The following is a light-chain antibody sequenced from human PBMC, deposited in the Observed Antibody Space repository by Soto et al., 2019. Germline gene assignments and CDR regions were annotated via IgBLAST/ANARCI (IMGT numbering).Light chain of an antibody. CDR3: QQYTLYLET. CDR1: QSISSW. V-gene: IGKV1-5*03. CDR2: AAS. J-gene: IGKJ1*01. Sequence: DIQMTQSPSTLSAFVGDRVTITCRASQSISSWLAWYQQKPGKAPKLLIYAASSLESGVPSRFSGSGSGTEFTLTISDLQPDDFATYYCQQYTLYLETFGQGTKV.